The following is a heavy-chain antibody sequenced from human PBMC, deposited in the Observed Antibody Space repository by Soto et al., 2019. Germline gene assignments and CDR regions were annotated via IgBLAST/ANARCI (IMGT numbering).Heavy chain of an antibody. J-gene: IGHJ4*02. D-gene: IGHD3-22*01. CDR2: IIPILGIA. V-gene: IGHV1-69*10. CDR1: GGTFSSYA. CDR3: ARANSYDSSGYYFFDY. Sequence: ASVKVSCKASGGTFSSYAISWVRQAPGQGLEWMGGIIPILGIANYAQKFQGRVTITADKSTSTAYMELSSLRSEDTAVYYCARANSYDSSGYYFFDYWGQGTLVTVSS.